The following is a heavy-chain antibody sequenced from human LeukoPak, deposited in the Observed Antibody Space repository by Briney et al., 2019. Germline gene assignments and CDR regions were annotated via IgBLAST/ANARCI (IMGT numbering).Heavy chain of an antibody. V-gene: IGHV3-7*01. CDR1: GFTFSSYW. CDR2: IKHDGSEK. Sequence: QPGGSLRLSCAASGFTFSSYWMTWVRQAPGKGLEWVASIKHDGSEKYYVDSVKGRFTISRDNAKNSLYLQMNSLRAEDTAVYYCARDCARLGGIAAAGTLCDQFDYWGQGTLVTVSS. D-gene: IGHD6-13*01. CDR3: ARDCARLGGIAAAGTLCDQFDY. J-gene: IGHJ4*02.